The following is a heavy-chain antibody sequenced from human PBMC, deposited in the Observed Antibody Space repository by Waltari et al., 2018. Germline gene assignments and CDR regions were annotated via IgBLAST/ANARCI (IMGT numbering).Heavy chain of an antibody. J-gene: IGHJ4*02. CDR2: IYYFQYSGRT. CDR3: VRDLHYCSRNNCYFDY. CDR1: GDSISRTSYN. V-gene: IGHV4-39*07. Sequence: QLQLQESGPGLVKPSETLSLSCTVSGDSISRTSYNWGSIRQPPGKGLEWIGSIYYFQYSGRTYYNPSLKSRVTISVDTSKNQFSLKLNSVTAADTAVYYCVRDLHYCSRNNCYFDYWGQGTLVTVSS. D-gene: IGHD2-2*01.